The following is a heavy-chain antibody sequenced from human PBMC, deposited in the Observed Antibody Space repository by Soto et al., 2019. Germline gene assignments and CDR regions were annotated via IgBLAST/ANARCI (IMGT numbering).Heavy chain of an antibody. D-gene: IGHD3-9*01. V-gene: IGHV3-30*18. Sequence: PGVSLRLSCAASGFTFSSFGMHWVRQAPGKGLEWVAVISYDGSNKYYADSVKGRFTISRDNSKNTLYLQMNSLRAEDTAVYYCAKENPGDYDILPGPIERLDYWGQGTLVTVSS. J-gene: IGHJ4*02. CDR1: GFTFSSFG. CDR3: AKENPGDYDILPGPIERLDY. CDR2: ISYDGSNK.